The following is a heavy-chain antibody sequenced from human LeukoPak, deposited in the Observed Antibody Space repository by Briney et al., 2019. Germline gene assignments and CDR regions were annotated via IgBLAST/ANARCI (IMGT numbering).Heavy chain of an antibody. D-gene: IGHD1-1*01. V-gene: IGHV3-7*03. J-gene: IGHJ3*02. CDR1: GFSFSSYW. Sequence: GGSLRLSCEASGFSFSSYWMSWVRQAPGKGLEWVANIKQDGSEKNYVDSVKGRFTVSRDNAKSSLYLQMNSLRAEDTAVYFCAKDVFHWAFDIWGQGTMVTVSS. CDR3: AKDVFHWAFDI. CDR2: IKQDGSEK.